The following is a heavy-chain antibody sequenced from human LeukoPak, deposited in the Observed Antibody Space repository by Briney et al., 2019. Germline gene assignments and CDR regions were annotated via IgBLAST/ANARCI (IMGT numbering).Heavy chain of an antibody. CDR2: IYTSGST. J-gene: IGHJ4*02. Sequence: KSSETLSLTCTVSGGSISSYCWSWIRQPAGKGLEWIGRIYTSGSTNYNPSLKSRVTMSVDTSKNQFSLKLSSVTAADTAVYYCARGPYYYDSSGKYRAPFDYWGQGTLVTVSS. V-gene: IGHV4-4*07. CDR3: ARGPYYYDSSGKYRAPFDY. CDR1: GGSISSYC. D-gene: IGHD3-22*01.